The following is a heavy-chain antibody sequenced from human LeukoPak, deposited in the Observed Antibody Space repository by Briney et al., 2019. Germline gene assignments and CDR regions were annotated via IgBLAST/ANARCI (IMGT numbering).Heavy chain of an antibody. J-gene: IGHJ4*02. Sequence: GGSLRLSCAASGFTFSSYWMHWVRQAPGKGLVWVSRINSDGSSTSYADSVKGRFTISRDNAKNTLYLQMNSLRAEDTAVYYCARDPQIRYCSSTSCFYYRGVVDYWGQGTLVTVSS. CDR2: INSDGSST. V-gene: IGHV3-74*01. CDR3: ARDPQIRYCSSTSCFYYRGVVDY. D-gene: IGHD2-2*01. CDR1: GFTFSSYW.